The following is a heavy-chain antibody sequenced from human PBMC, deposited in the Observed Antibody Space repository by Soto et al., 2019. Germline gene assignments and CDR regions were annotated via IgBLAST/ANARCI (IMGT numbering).Heavy chain of an antibody. Sequence: SVKVSCKVSGGAFTNYSLNWVRHAPGQGLEWLGGIIPLHNTSNYSLKLLGRGSVTADISSNTVYMHLGGLTSDDTATYYCAIWSNWNPLYYRGMDVWGQGTTVTVSS. CDR3: AIWSNWNPLYYRGMDV. CDR1: GGAFTNYS. V-gene: IGHV1-69*08. CDR2: IIPLHNTS. D-gene: IGHD1-20*01. J-gene: IGHJ6*02.